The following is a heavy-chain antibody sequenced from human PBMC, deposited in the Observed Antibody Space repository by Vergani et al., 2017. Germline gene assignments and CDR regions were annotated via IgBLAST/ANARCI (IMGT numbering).Heavy chain of an antibody. CDR1: GYSFTSYW. Sequence: EVQLVQSGAEVKKPGESLKISCKGSGYSFTSYWIGWVRQMPGKGLEWMGIIYPGDSDTRYSPSFQGQVTISADKSISTAYLQWSSLKASDTAMYYCARNLGSYSIGQGEFDYWGQGTLGTVSS. CDR3: ARNLGSYSIGQGEFDY. CDR2: IYPGDSDT. D-gene: IGHD6-19*01. J-gene: IGHJ4*02. V-gene: IGHV5-51*03.